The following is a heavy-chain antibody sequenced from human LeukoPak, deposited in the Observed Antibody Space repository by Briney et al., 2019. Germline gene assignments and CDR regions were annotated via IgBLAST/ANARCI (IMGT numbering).Heavy chain of an antibody. V-gene: IGHV3-30*02. CDR2: IRYDGSRK. Sequence: GGSLRLSCAASGFSFSSYDMNWVRQAPGKGLEWVAFIRYDGSRKYYADSVKGRFTISRDNSKNAVYLQMNSLRAEDTAVYYCARDPSSSSSVGGYLDYWGQRTLVTVSS. CDR1: GFSFSSYD. D-gene: IGHD6-6*01. J-gene: IGHJ4*02. CDR3: ARDPSSSSSVGGYLDY.